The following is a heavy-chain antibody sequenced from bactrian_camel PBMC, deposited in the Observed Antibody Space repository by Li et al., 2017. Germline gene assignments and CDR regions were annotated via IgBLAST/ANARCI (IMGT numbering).Heavy chain of an antibody. CDR3: AADVSCAEMPVFKRLDTVRYNY. CDR1: GFPYHTYC. V-gene: IGHV3S42*01. J-gene: IGHJ4*01. Sequence: DVQLVESGGGSVQAGGSLRLSCVGSGFPYHTYCMAWFRQAPGKEREGVAAIDSTGGTRYADSAKGRFTISKDNAKKTLYLQMNSLKAEDTAMYYCAADVSCAEMPVFKRLDTVRYNYWGQGTQVTVS. D-gene: IGHD4*01. CDR2: IDSTGGT.